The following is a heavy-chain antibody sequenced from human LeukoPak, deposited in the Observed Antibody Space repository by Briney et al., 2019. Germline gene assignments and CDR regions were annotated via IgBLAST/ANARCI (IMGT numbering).Heavy chain of an antibody. Sequence: PSETLSLTCSVSGGSISDYYWSWIRQPPGKGLEWIGYIYRGGTINYNPSVKSRVTMSLDTSRNQFSLRLSSVTAADTAVYYCARDLVTVTKGFDIWGQGTMVSVSS. CDR3: ARDLVTVTKGFDI. CDR2: IYRGGTI. V-gene: IGHV4-59*01. CDR1: GGSISDYY. D-gene: IGHD4-17*01. J-gene: IGHJ3*02.